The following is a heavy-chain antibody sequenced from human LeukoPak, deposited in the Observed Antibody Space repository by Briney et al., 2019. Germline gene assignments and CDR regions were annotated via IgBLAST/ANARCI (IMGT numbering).Heavy chain of an antibody. Sequence: SETLSLTCTVSGASISSYHWSWLRQPAGKGLEWIGRIYTSGSTNYNPSLKSRVTMSLDPSKNQLSLKLSSVTAADTAVYFCARKDGDFWGQGTLVTVSS. CDR1: GASISSYH. CDR2: IYTSGST. J-gene: IGHJ4*02. V-gene: IGHV4-4*07. CDR3: ARKDGDF.